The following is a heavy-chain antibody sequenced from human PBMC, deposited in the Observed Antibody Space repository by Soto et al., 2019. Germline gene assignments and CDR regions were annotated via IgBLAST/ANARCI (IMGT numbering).Heavy chain of an antibody. CDR2: IKSKTDGGTT. CDR3: TTLPVRYCSSTSCLHDAFDI. Sequence: GGSLRLSCAASGVTFSNAWMNWVRQAPGKGLEWVGRIKSKTDGGTTDYAAPVKGRFTISRDDSKNTLYLQMNSLKTEDTAVYYCTTLPVRYCSSTSCLHDAFDIWGQGTMVTVSS. CDR1: GVTFSNAW. J-gene: IGHJ3*02. D-gene: IGHD2-2*01. V-gene: IGHV3-15*07.